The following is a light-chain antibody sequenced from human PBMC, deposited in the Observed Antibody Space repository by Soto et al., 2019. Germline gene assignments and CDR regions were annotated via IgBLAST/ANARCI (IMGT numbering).Light chain of an antibody. CDR1: QSVSSYY. V-gene: IGKV3-20*01. J-gene: IGKJ1*01. CDR2: AAS. CDR3: QQCGSSPWT. Sequence: EIVLTQSPGTLSLSPGERATLSCRASQSVSSYYLAWYQQKPGQAPRLLIYAASSRATGIPDRFSGGGSGTVFTLTISRLEPEDFTVYYCQQCGSSPWTFGQGNKVEIK.